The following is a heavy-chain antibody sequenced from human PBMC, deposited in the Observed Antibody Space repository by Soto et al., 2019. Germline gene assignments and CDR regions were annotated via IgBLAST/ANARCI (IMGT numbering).Heavy chain of an antibody. Sequence: QVQLVESGGGVVQPGRSLRLSCAASGVTFISYGMHWVRQAPAKGLYMVAVISYDGSNKYYADSVKGRFTISRDNSKNTLYLQMNSLRAEDTAVYYCAKGALGTQWLLDYWGKGTLVTVSA. CDR2: ISYDGSNK. J-gene: IGHJ4*02. CDR3: AKGALGTQWLLDY. D-gene: IGHD6-19*01. CDR1: GVTFISYG. V-gene: IGHV3-30*18.